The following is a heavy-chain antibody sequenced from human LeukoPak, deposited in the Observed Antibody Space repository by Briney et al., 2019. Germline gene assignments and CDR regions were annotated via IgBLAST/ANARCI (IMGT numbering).Heavy chain of an antibody. CDR3: ARDDALGDNALDI. CDR2: ILNDGSQE. Sequence: GGSLRLSCAASGFTFSSYGMHWVRQAPGKGLEWVAIILNDGSQEKYADSVKGRFTISRDNSKNTLFLQMNSLRAEDTAVYYCARDDALGDNALDIWGQGTMVTVSS. J-gene: IGHJ3*02. D-gene: IGHD3-16*01. CDR1: GFTFSSYG. V-gene: IGHV3-33*01.